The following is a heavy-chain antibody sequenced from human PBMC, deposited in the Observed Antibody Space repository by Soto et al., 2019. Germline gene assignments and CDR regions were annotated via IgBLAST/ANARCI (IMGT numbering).Heavy chain of an antibody. CDR2: VSYDGSNT. V-gene: IGHV3-30*18. J-gene: IGHJ4*02. CDR1: GFTFSSYG. Sequence: GGSLRLSCAASGFTFSSYGMHWVRQAPGKGLEWVAVVSYDGSNTYYADSVKGRFTISRDNSKNTLYLQMNSLRAEDTAVYYCAKGPTSVTTNPFDYWGQGTLVTVSS. D-gene: IGHD4-17*01. CDR3: AKGPTSVTTNPFDY.